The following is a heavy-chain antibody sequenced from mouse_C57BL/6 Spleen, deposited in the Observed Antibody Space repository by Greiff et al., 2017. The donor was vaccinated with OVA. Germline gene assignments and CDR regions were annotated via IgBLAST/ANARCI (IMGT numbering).Heavy chain of an antibody. J-gene: IGHJ3*01. CDR2: INYDGSST. V-gene: IGHV5-16*01. Sequence: EVKVVESEGGLVQPGSSMKLSCTASGFTFSDYYMARVRQVPEKGLEWVANINYDGSSTYYLDSLKSRFIISRDNAKNILYLQMSSLKSEDTATYYCARDRSSFAYWGQGTLVTVSA. CDR1: GFTFSDYY. CDR3: ARDRSSFAY.